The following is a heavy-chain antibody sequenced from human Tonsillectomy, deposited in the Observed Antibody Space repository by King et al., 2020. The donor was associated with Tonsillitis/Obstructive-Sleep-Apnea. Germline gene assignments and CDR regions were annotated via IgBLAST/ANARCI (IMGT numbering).Heavy chain of an antibody. CDR1: GYSFTSYW. CDR3: ASHEDTSVYYWAFDI. Sequence: DVQLVESGAEVKKPGESLKISCKGSGYSFTSYWIGWVRQMPGKGLEWMGIIYPGDSDTRYSPSFQGQVTISADKSISTAYLQWSSLKASDTAMYYCASHEDTSVYYWAFDIWGQATLAPVSS. J-gene: IGHJ3*02. D-gene: IGHD3-22*01. V-gene: IGHV5-51*01. CDR2: IYPGDSDT.